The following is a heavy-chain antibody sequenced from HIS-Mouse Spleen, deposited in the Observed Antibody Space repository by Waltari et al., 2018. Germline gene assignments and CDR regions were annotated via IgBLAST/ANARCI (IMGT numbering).Heavy chain of an antibody. V-gene: IGHV3-30-3*01. J-gene: IGHJ4*02. Sequence: QVQLVESGGGVVQPGRFLRLSCSASAFTFRSYAMHWVRQAPGKGLEWVAVISYDGSNKYYADSVKGRFTISRDNSKNTLYLQMNSLRAEDTAVYYCAREGDLWGQGTLVTVSS. D-gene: IGHD3-10*01. CDR2: ISYDGSNK. CDR3: AREGDL. CDR1: AFTFRSYA.